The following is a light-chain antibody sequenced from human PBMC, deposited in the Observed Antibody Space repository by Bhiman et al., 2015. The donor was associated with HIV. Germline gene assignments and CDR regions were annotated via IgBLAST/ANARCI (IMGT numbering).Light chain of an antibody. CDR1: TSNIGKNF. CDR2: ENN. V-gene: IGLV1-51*02. Sequence: QSVLTQPPSVSAAPGQKVTISCSGSTSNIGKNFVSWYQQLPGTAPKVLIYENNKRPSGIPDRFSGSKSGTSATLDITGLQTGDEADYYCGTWDSRLANMVFGGGTKLTVL. CDR3: GTWDSRLANMV. J-gene: IGLJ2*01.